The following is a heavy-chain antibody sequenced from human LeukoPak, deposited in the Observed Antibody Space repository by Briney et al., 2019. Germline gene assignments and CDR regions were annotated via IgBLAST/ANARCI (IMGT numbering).Heavy chain of an antibody. CDR2: INPSGGST. CDR1: GYTFTSHY. D-gene: IGHD6-13*01. J-gene: IGHJ5*02. CDR3: ARVLPRIAAAGEISRFDP. V-gene: IGHV1-46*03. Sequence: ASVKVSCKASGYTFTSHYMHWVRQAPGQGLEWMGIINPSGGSTSYAQKFQGRVTTTRDTSTSTVYMELSSLRSEDTAVYYCARVLPRIAAAGEISRFDPWGQGTLVTVSS.